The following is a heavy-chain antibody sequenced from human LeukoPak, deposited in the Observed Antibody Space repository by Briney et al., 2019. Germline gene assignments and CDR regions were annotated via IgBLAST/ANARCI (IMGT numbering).Heavy chain of an antibody. D-gene: IGHD5-18*01. CDR3: ARDSADTAMALYYYYMDV. Sequence: SSQTLSLTCTVSGGSISSGDYYWSWLRQPPGKGLEWIVYLYYSGSTYYNPSLKSRVTISVDTSKNQFSLKLSSVTAADTAVYYCARDSADTAMALYYYYMDVWGKGTTVTVSS. V-gene: IGHV4-30-4*08. J-gene: IGHJ6*03. CDR1: GGSISSGDYY. CDR2: LYYSGST.